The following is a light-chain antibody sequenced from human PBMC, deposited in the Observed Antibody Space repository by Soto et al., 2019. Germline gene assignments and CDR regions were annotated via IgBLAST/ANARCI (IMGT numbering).Light chain of an antibody. Sequence: DIVMTQSPATLSVSPGERATLSCRASQSVSSYLAWYQQKPGQAPRLLIYGASTRATGIPARFSGSGSGTEFNLTISSLQSEDFAVCYCQQYNNWPPLTFGGGTQVEIK. CDR2: GAS. J-gene: IGKJ4*01. CDR1: QSVSSY. CDR3: QQYNNWPPLT. V-gene: IGKV3-15*01.